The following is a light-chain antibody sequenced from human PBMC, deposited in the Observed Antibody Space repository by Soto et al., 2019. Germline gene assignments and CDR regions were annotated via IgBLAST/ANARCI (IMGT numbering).Light chain of an antibody. V-gene: IGLV2-14*01. CDR2: DVS. CDR3: SSDASSSIVV. Sequence: QSALTQPASVSGSPGQSITISCTGTSSDVGGYNYVSWYQQHPGKAPKLMIYDVSKRPSGVSNRFSGSKAGNTASLTIAGLQAEEEADYYCSSDASSSIVVFGGGTKLTVL. J-gene: IGLJ2*01. CDR1: SSDVGGYNY.